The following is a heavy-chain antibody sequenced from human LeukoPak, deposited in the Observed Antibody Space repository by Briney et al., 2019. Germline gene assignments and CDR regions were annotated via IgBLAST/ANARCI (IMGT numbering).Heavy chain of an antibody. D-gene: IGHD6-13*01. J-gene: IGHJ4*02. CDR3: AKILGVQQQLVGYFDY. Sequence: AGGSLRLSCAASGFTFSSYGMHWVRQAPGKGLEWVAFIRYDGSNKYYADSVKGRFTISRDNSKNTLYLQMNSLRAEDTAVYYCAKILGVQQQLVGYFDYWGQGTLVTVSS. V-gene: IGHV3-30*02. CDR2: IRYDGSNK. CDR1: GFTFSSYG.